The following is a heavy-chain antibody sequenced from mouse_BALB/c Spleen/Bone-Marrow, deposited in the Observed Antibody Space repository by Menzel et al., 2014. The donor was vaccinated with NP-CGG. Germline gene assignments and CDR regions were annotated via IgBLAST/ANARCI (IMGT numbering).Heavy chain of an antibody. Sequence: SVKLSCKASGYTFTSYWMHWVRQRHGQGLEWIGNIYPGSGRTYYDEKFKNKVSLTVDTSSSTAYMHLSSLTSEDSAVYYCTRREGAYYGNYVGYFDYWGQGTTLTVSS. CDR2: IYPGSGRT. D-gene: IGHD2-10*01. CDR3: TRREGAYYGNYVGYFDY. V-gene: IGHV1S22*01. J-gene: IGHJ2*01. CDR1: GYTFTSYW.